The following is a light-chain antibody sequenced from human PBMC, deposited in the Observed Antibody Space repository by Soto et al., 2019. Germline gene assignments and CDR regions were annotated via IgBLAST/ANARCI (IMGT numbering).Light chain of an antibody. CDR2: GAS. CDR1: QSVNSN. V-gene: IGKV3-11*01. J-gene: IGKJ4*01. Sequence: EIMMTQSPVTLSVSPGERATLSCRASQSVNSNLAWYQQKPGQAPRLLIYGASTRATGIPASFIGNGSGTDFTLTISSLEPEDFAVYYCQQRTSWPTFGGGTKVDIK. CDR3: QQRTSWPT.